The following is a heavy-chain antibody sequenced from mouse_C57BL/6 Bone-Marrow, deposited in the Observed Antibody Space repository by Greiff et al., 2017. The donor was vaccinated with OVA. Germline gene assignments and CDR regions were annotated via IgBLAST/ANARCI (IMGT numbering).Heavy chain of an antibody. J-gene: IGHJ1*03. CDR3: ARELPHYDGSSCWYVDG. D-gene: IGHD1-1*01. V-gene: IGHV1-69*01. CDR1: GYTFTSYW. CDR2: IDPSDSYT. Sequence: QVQLQQPGAELVMPGASVKLSCKASGYTFTSYWMHWVKQRPGQGLEWIGEIDPSDSYTNYNQKFKGKSTLTVGKSTTTANMQLSILTYEDSAVYDCARELPHYDGSSCWYVDGGGTGTTGTVTS.